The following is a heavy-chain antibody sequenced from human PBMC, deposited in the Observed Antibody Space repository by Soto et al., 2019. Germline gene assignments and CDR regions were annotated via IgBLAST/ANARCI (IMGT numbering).Heavy chain of an antibody. CDR3: ARDRYSYGYVKPEY. V-gene: IGHV3-33*01. CDR1: GFTFSSYG. CDR2: IWYDGSNK. J-gene: IGHJ4*02. Sequence: GGSLRLSCAASGFTFSSYGMHWVRPAPGKGLEWVAVIWYDGSNKYYADSVKGRFAISRDNSKNTLYLQMNSLRAEDTAVYYCARDRYSYGYVKPEYWGQGTLVTVSS. D-gene: IGHD5-18*01.